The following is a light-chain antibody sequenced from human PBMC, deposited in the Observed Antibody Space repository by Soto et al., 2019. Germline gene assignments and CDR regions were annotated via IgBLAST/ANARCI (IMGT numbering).Light chain of an antibody. CDR2: GAS. V-gene: IGKV3-15*01. J-gene: IGKJ1*01. CDR1: QSVSSN. CDR3: QQRSNSPWT. Sequence: EIVRTQSPATLSVSPGERATLSCRASQSVSSNLAWYQQKPGQAPRLLIYGASTRATGIPARFSGSGSGTDFTLTISGLEPEDFAVYYCQQRSNSPWTFGQGTKVDSK.